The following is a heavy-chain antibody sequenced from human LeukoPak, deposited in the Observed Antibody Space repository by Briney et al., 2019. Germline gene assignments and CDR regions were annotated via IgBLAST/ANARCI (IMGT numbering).Heavy chain of an antibody. CDR1: GGSFSGYY. D-gene: IGHD2-15*01. J-gene: IGHJ4*02. Sequence: SETLSLTCAVYGGSFSGYYWSWIRQPPGKGLEWIGEINHSGSTNYNPSLKSRVTISVDTSKNQFSLKLSSVTAADTAVYYCARGHIQRHCSGGSCYLSGFDYWGQGTLVTVSS. CDR2: INHSGST. V-gene: IGHV4-34*01. CDR3: ARGHIQRHCSGGSCYLSGFDY.